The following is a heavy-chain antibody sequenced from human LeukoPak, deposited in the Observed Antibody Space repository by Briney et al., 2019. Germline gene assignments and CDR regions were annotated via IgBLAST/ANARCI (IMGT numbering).Heavy chain of an antibody. CDR3: AKVVGYSSSSSDDY. CDR2: IRYDGSNK. D-gene: IGHD6-6*01. V-gene: IGHV3-30*02. J-gene: IGHJ4*02. Sequence: GGSLRLSCAASGFTFSSYGMHWVRQAPGKGLEWVAFIRYDGSNKYYADSVKGRFTISRDNSKNTLYLQMNSLRAEDTAVYYCAKVVGYSSSSSDDYWGQGTLVTVSS. CDR1: GFTFSSYG.